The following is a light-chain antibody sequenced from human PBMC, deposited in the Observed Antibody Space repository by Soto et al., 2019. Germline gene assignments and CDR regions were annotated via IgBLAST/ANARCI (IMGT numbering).Light chain of an antibody. CDR1: QSVSSN. Sequence: EIVMTQSPATLSVSPGERATLSCRASQSVSSNLAWYQQKPGQAPRLLIYGASTRATGIPARFSGSGSGTEFTLTISSLQPDDFATYYCQQANSFPITFGQGTRLEIK. CDR3: QQANSFPIT. J-gene: IGKJ5*01. CDR2: GAS. V-gene: IGKV3-15*01.